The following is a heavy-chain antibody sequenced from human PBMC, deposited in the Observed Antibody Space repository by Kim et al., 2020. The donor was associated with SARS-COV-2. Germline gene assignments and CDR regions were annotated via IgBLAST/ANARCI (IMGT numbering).Heavy chain of an antibody. D-gene: IGHD2-2*02. J-gene: IGHJ4*02. CDR1: GFTFSSYW. CDR3: VRLLDRDF. CDR2: INRDGSIT. V-gene: IGHV3-74*01. Sequence: GGSLRLSCAASGFTFSSYWMHWVRQAPGKGLVWVSRINRDGSITDYANSVKGRFTISRDNAKNMVYLQMNSLRDVDTAIYYCVRLLDRDFWGQGTLVTVSS.